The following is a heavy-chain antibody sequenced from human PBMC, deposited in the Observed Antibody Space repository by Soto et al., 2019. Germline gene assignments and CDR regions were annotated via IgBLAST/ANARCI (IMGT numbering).Heavy chain of an antibody. Sequence: GGSLRLSCAASGVTFRGYAGSWVRQATGKGLEWVSAISGSGVSTYYADSVKGRFTICRDNSKNRLYQQMNSLRAEDTAVDYYAKSPGIYYYHSSGYYHYDYWGQGTLVTVSS. CDR1: GVTFRGYA. D-gene: IGHD3-22*01. V-gene: IGHV3-23*01. CDR3: AKSPGIYYYHSSGYYHYDY. CDR2: ISGSGVST. J-gene: IGHJ4*02.